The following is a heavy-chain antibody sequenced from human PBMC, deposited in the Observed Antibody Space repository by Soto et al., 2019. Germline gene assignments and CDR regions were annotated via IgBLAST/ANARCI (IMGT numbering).Heavy chain of an antibody. D-gene: IGHD3-10*01. CDR3: ARLPYYYGSGSYSGWFDP. J-gene: IGHJ5*02. Sequence: PGEPLKISCKGSGYSFTSYWIGWVRQMPGKGLEWMGIIYPGDSDTRYSPSFQGQVTISADKSISTAYLQWSSLKASDTAMYYCARLPYYYGSGSYSGWFDPWGQGTLVTVSS. V-gene: IGHV5-51*01. CDR2: IYPGDSDT. CDR1: GYSFTSYW.